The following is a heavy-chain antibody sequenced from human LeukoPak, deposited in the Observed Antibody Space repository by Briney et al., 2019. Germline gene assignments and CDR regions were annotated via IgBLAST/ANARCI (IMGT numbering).Heavy chain of an antibody. CDR2: IYPSGNI. CDR3: AKDGSSGYYYGSDY. D-gene: IGHD3-22*01. CDR1: GFTFSNNY. J-gene: IGHJ4*02. Sequence: GGSLRLSRAASGFTFSNNYLSWVRQAPGKGLEWVSLIYPSGNIYYTESVKGRFTISRDNSKNTLYLQMNSLRAEDTAVYYCAKDGSSGYYYGSDYWGQGTLVTVSS. V-gene: IGHV3-66*03.